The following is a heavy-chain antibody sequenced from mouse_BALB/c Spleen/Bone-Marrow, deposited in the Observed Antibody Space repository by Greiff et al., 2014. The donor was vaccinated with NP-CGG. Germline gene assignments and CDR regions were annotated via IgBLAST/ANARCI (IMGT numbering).Heavy chain of an antibody. J-gene: IGHJ3*01. CDR1: GYTFTNYW. Sequence: VQLKQSGTVLARPGASLRMSCMASGYTFTNYWINWIKQRPGQGLEWIGAIYPGNNDAKYTQKFKAKAKLTAVTSTSTADMELSSLTNEDSAVYYCARNWDWVFAYWGQGTLVTVSA. V-gene: IGHV1-5*01. CDR2: IYPGNNDA. CDR3: ARNWDWVFAY. D-gene: IGHD4-1*01.